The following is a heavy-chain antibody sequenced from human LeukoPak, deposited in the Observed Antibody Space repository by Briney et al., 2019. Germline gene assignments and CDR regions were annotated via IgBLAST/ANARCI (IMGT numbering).Heavy chain of an antibody. Sequence: SETLSLTCTVSGGSISSGGYYWSWIRQPPGKGLEWIGYIYYSGSTNYNPSLKSRVTISVDTSKNQFSLKLSSVTVADTAVYYCARAEDYYDSSGLDAFDIWGQGTMVTVSS. D-gene: IGHD3-22*01. CDR2: IYYSGST. V-gene: IGHV4-61*08. CDR3: ARAEDYYDSSGLDAFDI. J-gene: IGHJ3*02. CDR1: GGSISSGGYY.